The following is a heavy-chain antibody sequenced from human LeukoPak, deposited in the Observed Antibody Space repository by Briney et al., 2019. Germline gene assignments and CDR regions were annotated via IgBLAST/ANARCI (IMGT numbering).Heavy chain of an antibody. CDR3: ARDRGNNYGYNFDY. Sequence: GGSLRLSCAASGFTFSNFWMTWVRQAPGEGLEWVANIKQDGSEKSYVDSVKGRFTISRDNTKNSLYLQMDSLRAEDTAVYYCARDRGNNYGYNFDYWGQGALATVSS. J-gene: IGHJ4*02. V-gene: IGHV3-7*03. CDR1: GFTFSNFW. CDR2: IKQDGSEK. D-gene: IGHD4-17*01.